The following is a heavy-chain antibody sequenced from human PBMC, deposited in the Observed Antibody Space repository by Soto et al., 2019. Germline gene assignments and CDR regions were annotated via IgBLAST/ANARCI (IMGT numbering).Heavy chain of an antibody. CDR1: GGSISSSSYY. D-gene: IGHD6-19*01. J-gene: IGHJ3*02. Sequence: QLQLQESGPGLVKPSETLSLTCTVSGGSISSSSYYWGWIRQPPGKGLEWIGRIYYSGSTYYNPSLKSRVTISVDTSKNQFSLKLSSVTAADTAVYYCARQAAYSSGWRDAFDIWGQGTMVTVSS. CDR3: ARQAAYSSGWRDAFDI. CDR2: IYYSGST. V-gene: IGHV4-39*01.